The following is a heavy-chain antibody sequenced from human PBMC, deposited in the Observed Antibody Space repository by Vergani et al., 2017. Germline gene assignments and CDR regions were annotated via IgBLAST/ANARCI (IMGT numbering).Heavy chain of an antibody. D-gene: IGHD3-22*01. CDR2: ISGSGGST. Sequence: EVQLVESGGGLVKPGGSLRLSCAASGFTFSSYAMSWVRQAPGKGLEWVSAISGSGGSTYYADSVKGRFTISRDNSKNTLYLQMNSLRAEDTAVYYCAKAGRPMIVVVITTSAKYFQHWGQGTLVTVSS. J-gene: IGHJ1*01. CDR1: GFTFSSYA. V-gene: IGHV3-23*04. CDR3: AKAGRPMIVVVITTSAKYFQH.